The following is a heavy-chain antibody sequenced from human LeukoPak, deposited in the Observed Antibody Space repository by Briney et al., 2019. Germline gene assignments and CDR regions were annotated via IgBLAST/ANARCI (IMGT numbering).Heavy chain of an antibody. J-gene: IGHJ4*02. CDR2: IYFGGGT. CDR1: GDSISSSTYY. CDR3: ARGPPFLGNLF. Sequence: SETLSLTYTVSGDSISSSTYYWGWIRQPPGKGLEWIGSIYFGGGTYYNPSLKSRITISVDGSKNQFSLRLTSTTAADTAVYYCARGPPFLGNLFWGQGTLVTVSS. V-gene: IGHV4-39*07. D-gene: IGHD4-23*01.